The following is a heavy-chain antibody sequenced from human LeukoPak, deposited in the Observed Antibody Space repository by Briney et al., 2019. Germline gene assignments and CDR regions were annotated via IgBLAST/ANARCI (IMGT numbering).Heavy chain of an antibody. J-gene: IGHJ4*02. CDR3: ARGYYAGRGHHFEY. D-gene: IGHD3-22*01. CDR2: ISYVGNNK. Sequence: GGSLRLSCAASGFTFSSYAIHWVRQAPGKGLEWVAVISYVGNNKYYADSVKGRFTIYRDNSKNTLYLQMNSLRAEDTAVYYCARGYYAGRGHHFEYWGQGTLVTVSS. V-gene: IGHV3-30-3*01. CDR1: GFTFSSYA.